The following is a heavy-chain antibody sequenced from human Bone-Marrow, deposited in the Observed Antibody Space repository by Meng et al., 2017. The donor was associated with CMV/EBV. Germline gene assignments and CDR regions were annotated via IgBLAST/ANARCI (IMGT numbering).Heavy chain of an antibody. CDR1: GGSFSGYY. Sequence: GESLKISCAVYGGSFSGYYWSWIRQPPGKGLEWLSYISLSTTTIFYADSVKGRFTISRDNAKNSLFLQMNSLRAEDTAVYYCARTDHDLPSASLDFWGQGTLVTVFS. V-gene: IGHV3-11*04. CDR3: ARTDHDLPSASLDF. CDR2: ISLSTTTI. J-gene: IGHJ4*02. D-gene: IGHD2-2*01.